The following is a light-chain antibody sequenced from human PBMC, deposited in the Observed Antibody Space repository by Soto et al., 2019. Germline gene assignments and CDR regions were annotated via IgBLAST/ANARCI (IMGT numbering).Light chain of an antibody. CDR1: SSDVGGYNY. CDR3: ISFTTSSTLGV. Sequence: QSALTQPASVSGSPGQSITISCTGTSSDVGGYNYVSWYQQHPGKAPKLIIYEVTNRPSGVSGRFSGSKSGNTASLTISGLQAEDEADYYCISFTTSSTLGVFGGGTTLTVL. V-gene: IGLV2-14*01. CDR2: EVT. J-gene: IGLJ3*02.